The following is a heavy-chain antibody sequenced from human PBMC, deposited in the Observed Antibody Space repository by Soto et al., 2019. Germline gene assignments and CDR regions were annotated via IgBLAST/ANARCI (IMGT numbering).Heavy chain of an antibody. CDR3: AALEPGYSHDASFDY. CDR2: IYHSGTT. CDR1: GGSLSSGGYS. J-gene: IGHJ4*02. D-gene: IGHD3-9*01. V-gene: IGHV4-30-2*01. Sequence: SETLSLTCAVSGGSLSSGGYSCSWIRQPPGKGLEWIGYIYHSGTTYYNPSLKSRVTISVDRSENQFSLKLTSVTAADTAVYYCAALEPGYSHDASFDYWGQGTLVPVSS.